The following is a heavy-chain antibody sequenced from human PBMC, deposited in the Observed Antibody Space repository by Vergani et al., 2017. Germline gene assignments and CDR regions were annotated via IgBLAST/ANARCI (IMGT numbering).Heavy chain of an antibody. V-gene: IGHV4-38-2*02. CDR1: GYSISSGYF. CDR2: IDRTGRT. Sequence: QVQLQESGPRLVKPSETLSLICSVSGYSISSGYFWGWIRQSPGKGLEWLGTIDRTGRTHLSPSLKSRLTISVDTTKNQFSLRLTSATAADTAVYFCARSSGYYSYYFDFWGQGTLVTVSS. D-gene: IGHD3-22*01. J-gene: IGHJ4*02. CDR3: ARSSGYYSYYFDF.